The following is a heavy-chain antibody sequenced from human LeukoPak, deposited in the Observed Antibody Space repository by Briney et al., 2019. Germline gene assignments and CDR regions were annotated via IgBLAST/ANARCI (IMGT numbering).Heavy chain of an antibody. CDR3: ATMRYQPT. CDR1: GGSITTYY. Sequence: KPSETLSLTCTVSGGSITTYYWTWIRQPPGKGLEWIGYINYSGSTNYNPSLKSRVTISVDTSKNQFSLKLSSVTAADTAVYYCATMRYQPTWGQGTLVTVSS. V-gene: IGHV4-59*01. CDR2: INYSGST. D-gene: IGHD2-2*01. J-gene: IGHJ5*02.